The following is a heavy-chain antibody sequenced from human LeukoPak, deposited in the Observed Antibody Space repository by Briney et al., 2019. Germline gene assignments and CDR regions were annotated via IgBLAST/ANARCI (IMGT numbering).Heavy chain of an antibody. CDR3: ARADFGGYSDY. CDR2: IYYSGST. V-gene: IGHV4-59*01. CDR1: GGSISSYY. J-gene: IGHJ4*02. D-gene: IGHD4-23*01. Sequence: PSETLSLTXTVSGGSISSYYWSWIRQPPGKGLEWIGYIYYSGSTNYNPSLKSRVTISVDTSKNQFSLKLSSVTAADTAVYYCARADFGGYSDYWGQGTLVTVSS.